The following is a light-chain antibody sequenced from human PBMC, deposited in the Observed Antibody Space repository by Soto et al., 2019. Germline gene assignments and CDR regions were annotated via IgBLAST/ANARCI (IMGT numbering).Light chain of an antibody. J-gene: IGLJ2*01. CDR3: QAWDSSTAV. CDR2: QDS. Sequence: SSELTQPPSVSVSPGQTASITCSGDKLGDKYACWYQQKPGQSPVLVIYQDSKRPSGIPERFSGSNSGNTATLTISGTQAMDEADYYCQAWDSSTAVFGGGTKLNVL. CDR1: KLGDKY. V-gene: IGLV3-1*01.